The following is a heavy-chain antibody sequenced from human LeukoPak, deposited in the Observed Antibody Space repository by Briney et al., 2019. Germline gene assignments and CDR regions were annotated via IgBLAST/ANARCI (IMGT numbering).Heavy chain of an antibody. CDR2: IYWDDDK. V-gene: IGHV2-5*02. Sequence: SGPTLVKPTQTRTLTCTFSVFSLSTSGVGVGWIRQPPGKALEWLALIYWDDDKRYSPSLKSRLTITKDTSKNQVVLTMTNMDPVDTATYYCAHSGPELLWFGEFLTFDPWGQGTLVTVSS. CDR1: VFSLSTSGVG. D-gene: IGHD3-10*01. CDR3: AHSGPELLWFGEFLTFDP. J-gene: IGHJ5*02.